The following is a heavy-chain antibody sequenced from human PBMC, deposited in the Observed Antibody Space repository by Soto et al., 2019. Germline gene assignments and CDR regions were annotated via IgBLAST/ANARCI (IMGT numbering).Heavy chain of an antibody. CDR3: ARDVADWFDAFDI. V-gene: IGHV3-7*01. D-gene: IGHD3-10*01. CDR2: IKQDGSEK. Sequence: GGSLRLSCAASGFTFSSYWMSWVRQAPGKGLEWVANIKQDGSEKYYVDSVKGRFTISRDNAKNSLYLQMNSLRAEDTAVYYCARDVADWFDAFDIWGQGTMVTVSS. CDR1: GFTFSSYW. J-gene: IGHJ3*02.